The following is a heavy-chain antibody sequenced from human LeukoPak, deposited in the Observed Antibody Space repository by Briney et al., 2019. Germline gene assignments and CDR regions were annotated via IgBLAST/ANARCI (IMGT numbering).Heavy chain of an antibody. J-gene: IGHJ4*02. CDR2: INQDGSEK. V-gene: IGHV3-7*01. D-gene: IGHD6-13*01. CDR3: ATRSSHTSSWYVYLFWDY. Sequence: GGSLRLSCAASGFTFSDYWMTWVRQAPGKGLEWVANINQDGSEKNYVDSVKGRFTISRDNAKNSLYLQMSSLGAEDAAVYYCATRSSHTSSWYVYLFWDYWGQGALVTVSS. CDR1: GFTFSDYW.